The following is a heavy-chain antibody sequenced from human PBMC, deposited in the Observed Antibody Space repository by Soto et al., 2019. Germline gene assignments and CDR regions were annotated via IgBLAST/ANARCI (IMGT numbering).Heavy chain of an antibody. CDR3: FAPPYCIGGYCPGDYYYCMDV. V-gene: IGHV2-5*01. Sequence: QITLKESGPTLVKPTETPTLTCTFSGFSFSSIGVGVGWIRQPPGKALEWLALIYWNDDRRYSPSLKSRLTITKYTTKNQVVPTMNNMVPVDPATYYCFAPPYCIGGYCPGDYYYCMDVWGQGTTVTVSS. D-gene: IGHD2-15*01. CDR2: IYWNDDR. CDR1: GFSFSSIGVG. J-gene: IGHJ6*02.